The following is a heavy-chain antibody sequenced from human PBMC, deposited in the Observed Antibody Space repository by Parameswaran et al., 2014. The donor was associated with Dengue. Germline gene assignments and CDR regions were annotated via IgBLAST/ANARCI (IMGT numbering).Heavy chain of an antibody. J-gene: IGHJ4*02. CDR3: ARKAYYYDSSGYPEDFRFDY. Sequence: IRQPPGKGLEWIGSIYHSGSTYYNPSLKSRVTISVDTSKNQFSLKLSSVTAADTAVYYCARKAYYYDSSGYPEDFRFDYWGQGTLVTVSS. V-gene: IGHV4-38-2*01. D-gene: IGHD3-22*01. CDR2: IYHSGST.